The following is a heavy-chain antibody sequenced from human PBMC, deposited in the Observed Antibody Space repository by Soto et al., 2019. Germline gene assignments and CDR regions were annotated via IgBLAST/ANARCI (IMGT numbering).Heavy chain of an antibody. CDR1: GFTFSSYG. CDR2: ISYDGSNK. D-gene: IGHD5-18*01. Sequence: GGSLRLSCAASGFTFSSYGMHWVRQAPGKGLEWVAVISYDGSNKYYADSVKGRFTISRDNSKNTLYLQMNSLRAEDTAVYYCAKDLQLRLPHSGDISDYWGQGTLVTVSS. V-gene: IGHV3-30*18. J-gene: IGHJ4*02. CDR3: AKDLQLRLPHSGDISDY.